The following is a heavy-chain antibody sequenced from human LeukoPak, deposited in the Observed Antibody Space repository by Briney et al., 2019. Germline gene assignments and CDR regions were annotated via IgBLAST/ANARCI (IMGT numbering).Heavy chain of an antibody. CDR3: ARVISGTPGDY. CDR1: GVSISRSTYY. J-gene: IGHJ4*02. Sequence: SETLSLTCTVSGVSISRSTYYWGWIRQPPGKGLEWIAIIYYSGSTYYNPSLKSRVTISVDTSKNQFSLKLSSVTAADTAVYYCARVISGTPGDYWGQGTLVTVSS. D-gene: IGHD1-26*01. CDR2: IYYSGST. V-gene: IGHV4-39*07.